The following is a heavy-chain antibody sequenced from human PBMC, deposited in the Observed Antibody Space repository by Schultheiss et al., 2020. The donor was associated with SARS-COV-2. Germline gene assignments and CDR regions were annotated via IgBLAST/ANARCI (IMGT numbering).Heavy chain of an antibody. CDR3: ARGSYGDAYR. Sequence: SVKVSCKASGGTFSSYAISWVRQAPGQGLEWMGGIIPIFGTANYAQKFQGRVTMTTDTSTSTAYMELRSLRSDDTALYYCARGSYGDAYRWGQGTLVTVSS. CDR1: GGTFSSYA. J-gene: IGHJ5*02. V-gene: IGHV1-69*05. CDR2: IIPIFGTA. D-gene: IGHD4-17*01.